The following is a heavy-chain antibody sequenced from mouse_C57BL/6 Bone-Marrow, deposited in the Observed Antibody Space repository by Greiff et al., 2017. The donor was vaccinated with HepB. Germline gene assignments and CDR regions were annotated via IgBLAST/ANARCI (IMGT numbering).Heavy chain of an antibody. CDR3: TREVLRSFAY. V-gene: IGHV5-9-1*02. D-gene: IGHD1-1*01. J-gene: IGHJ3*01. CDR2: ISSGGDYI. CDR1: GFTFSSYA. Sequence: DVMLVESGEGLVKPGGSLKLSCAASGFTFSSYAMSWVRQTPEKRLEWVAYISSGGDYIYYAATVKGRFTISRDNARNTLYLQMSSLKSEDTAMYYCTREVLRSFAYWGQGTLVTVSA.